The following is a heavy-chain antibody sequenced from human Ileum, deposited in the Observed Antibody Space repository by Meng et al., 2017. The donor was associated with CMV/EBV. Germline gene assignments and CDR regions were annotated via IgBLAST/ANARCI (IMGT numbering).Heavy chain of an antibody. J-gene: IGHJ5*02. CDR2: IKVDNGRT. CDR1: GFTFTGYY. CDR3: ARDPGCDDPSCYGIGWDL. D-gene: IGHD2-2*01. Sequence: ASVKVSCKSSGFTFTGYYMHWLRQAPGQGLEWIGWIKVDNGRTDYAQKFQGRVTLTRDTSINTAYMELNMLRHDDTAVYYCARDPGCDDPSCYGIGWDLWGQGTLVTVSS. V-gene: IGHV1-2*02.